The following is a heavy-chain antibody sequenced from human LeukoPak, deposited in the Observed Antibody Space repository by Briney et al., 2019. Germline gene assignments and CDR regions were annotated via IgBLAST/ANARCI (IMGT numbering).Heavy chain of an antibody. V-gene: IGHV3-30*18. D-gene: IGHD2-15*01. CDR3: AKDTAAGECTGGNCYSYFDY. Sequence: TGGSLRLSCAASGFTFTSYGLHWVRQAPGKGLEWLALISYDGCNKYSADSVKGRFTISRDNSKNTLYLQMDSLRADDTAVYYCAKDTAAGECTGGNCYSYFDYWGQGTLVTVSS. CDR1: GFTFTSYG. CDR2: ISYDGCNK. J-gene: IGHJ4*02.